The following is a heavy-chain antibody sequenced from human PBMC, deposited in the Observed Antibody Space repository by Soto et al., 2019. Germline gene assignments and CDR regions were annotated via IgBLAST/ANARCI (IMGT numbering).Heavy chain of an antibody. V-gene: IGHV4-59*13. D-gene: IGHD6-13*01. Sequence: QVQLQESGPGLVKPSETLSLTCTVSGGSISSYYWSWIRQPPGKGLEWSGYIYDSGSTKYNPSLKSRVTISADTSKNQFSRKRSSVTAADTAVYYCSREGVSSVWYTYYGMEVWGQGTTVTVSS. CDR3: SREGVSSVWYTYYGMEV. CDR2: IYDSGST. CDR1: GGSISSYY. J-gene: IGHJ6*02.